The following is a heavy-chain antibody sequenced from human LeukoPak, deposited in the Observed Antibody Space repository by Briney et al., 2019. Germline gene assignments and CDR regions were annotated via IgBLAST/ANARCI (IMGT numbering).Heavy chain of an antibody. CDR1: GGSISSYC. J-gene: IGHJ4*02. V-gene: IGHV4-4*08. CDR2: IYTSGST. D-gene: IGHD4-17*01. Sequence: SETLSLTCTVSGGSISSYCWSWIRQPPRKGLEWIGRIYTSGSTNYNPSLKSRVTISVDTSKNQFSLKLSSVTAADTAVYYCARTDDYGDYEGGIDYWGQGTLVTVSS. CDR3: ARTDDYGDYEGGIDY.